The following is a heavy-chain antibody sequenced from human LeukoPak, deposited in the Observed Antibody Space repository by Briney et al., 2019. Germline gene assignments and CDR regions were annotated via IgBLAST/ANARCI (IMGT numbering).Heavy chain of an antibody. CDR1: GFTFSSYA. J-gene: IGHJ4*02. Sequence: GSLRLSCAASGFTFSSYAMSWIRQPPGKGLEWIGYIYYSGSTNYNPSLKSRVTISVDTSKNQFSLKLSSVTAADTAVYYCARVAPRRDYYDSSGSIDYWGQGTLVTVSS. CDR3: ARVAPRRDYYDSSGSIDY. D-gene: IGHD3-22*01. V-gene: IGHV4-59*01. CDR2: IYYSGST.